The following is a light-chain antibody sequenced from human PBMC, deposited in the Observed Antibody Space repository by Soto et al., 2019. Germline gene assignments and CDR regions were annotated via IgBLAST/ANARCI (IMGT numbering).Light chain of an antibody. CDR1: QSVSSN. V-gene: IGKV3-15*01. CDR2: CAS. Sequence: EIVMTQSPATLSVSPGERATLSCRASQSVSSNLAWYQQKPGQAPRLLIYCASTRATGIPARFSGSGSGTEFTLTISSLQSEDFPVYYCQQYNNWPPWTFGQGTKVESK. CDR3: QQYNNWPPWT. J-gene: IGKJ1*01.